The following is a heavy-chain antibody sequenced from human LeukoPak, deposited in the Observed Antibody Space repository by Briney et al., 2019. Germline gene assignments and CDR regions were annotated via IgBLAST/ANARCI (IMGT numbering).Heavy chain of an antibody. CDR2: IDWDDDK. CDR1: GFSLRTTGMR. V-gene: IGHV2-70*04. CDR3: ARTTFYYGSSGYYYFDY. J-gene: IGHJ4*02. Sequence: ESGPALVNPTQTLTLTCTFSGFSLRTTGMRVSWIRQPPGKALEWLARIDWDDDKFYSTSLKTRLTISKDTSKNQVVLTMTNVDPVDTATYYCARTTFYYGSSGYYYFDYWGQGTLVTVSS. D-gene: IGHD3-22*01.